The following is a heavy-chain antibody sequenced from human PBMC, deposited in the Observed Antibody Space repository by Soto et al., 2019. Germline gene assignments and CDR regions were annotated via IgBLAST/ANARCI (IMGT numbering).Heavy chain of an antibody. CDR3: AREHIVVVPAAIGYFDY. CDR1: GFTFSSYA. D-gene: IGHD2-2*01. J-gene: IGHJ4*02. CDR2: ISYDGSNK. Sequence: PGGSLRLSCAASGFTFSSYAMHWVRQAPGKGLEWVAVISYDGSNKYYADSVKGRFTISRDNSKNTLYLQMNSLRAEDTAVYYCAREHIVVVPAAIGYFDYWGQGTLVTVSS. V-gene: IGHV3-30-3*01.